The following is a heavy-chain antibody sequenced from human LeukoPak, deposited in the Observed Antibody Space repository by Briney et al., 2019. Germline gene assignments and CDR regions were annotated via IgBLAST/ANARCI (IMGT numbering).Heavy chain of an antibody. CDR2: IYYSGST. CDR3: ARGYYYDSSGYFDY. V-gene: IGHV4-59*01. CDR1: GGSISSYY. Sequence: SETLSLTCTVSGGSISSYYWSWIRQPPGKGLEWIGYIYYSGSTNYNPSPKSRVTISVDTSKNQFSLKLSSVTAADTAVYYCARGYYYDSSGYFDYWGQGTLVTVSS. J-gene: IGHJ4*02. D-gene: IGHD3-22*01.